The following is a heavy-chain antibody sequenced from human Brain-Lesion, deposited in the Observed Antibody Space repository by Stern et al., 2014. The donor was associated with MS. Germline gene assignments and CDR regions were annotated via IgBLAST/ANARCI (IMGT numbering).Heavy chain of an antibody. CDR2: IFNSGST. J-gene: IGHJ6*02. Sequence: QVQLQESGPGLVKPSQTLSLSCTVSGGSISSGGYYWSWIRQPAGKGLEWIGRIFNSGSTSYNPSLKSLGNISIDTSKNQFSLRLNSMTAADTAVYYCARGRVVPGFQYYATDVWGQGTTVIVSS. V-gene: IGHV4-61*02. CDR3: ARGRVVPGFQYYATDV. D-gene: IGHD2-2*01. CDR1: GGSISSGGYY.